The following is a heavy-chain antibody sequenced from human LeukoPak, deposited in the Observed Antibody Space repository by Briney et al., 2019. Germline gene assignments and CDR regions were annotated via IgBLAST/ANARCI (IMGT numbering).Heavy chain of an antibody. CDR3: ARGGSDYGPFDY. Sequence: GRSLRLSCAASGFTFSSYAMHWVRQSPGKGLEWVAVISYDGSNKYYADSVKGRFTISRDNSKNTLYLQMNSLRAEDTAVYHCARGGSDYGPFDYWGQGTLVTVSS. V-gene: IGHV3-30-3*01. J-gene: IGHJ4*02. CDR2: ISYDGSNK. D-gene: IGHD4-17*01. CDR1: GFTFSSYA.